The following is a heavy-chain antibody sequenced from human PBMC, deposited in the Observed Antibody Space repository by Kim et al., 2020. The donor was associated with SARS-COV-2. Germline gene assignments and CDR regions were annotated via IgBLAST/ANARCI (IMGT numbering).Heavy chain of an antibody. V-gene: IGHV3-9*01. CDR1: GFTFDDYA. J-gene: IGHJ4*02. CDR3: AKEGREWQGTL. D-gene: IGHD3-3*01. Sequence: GGSLRLSCAASGFTFDDYAMHWVRQAPGKGLEWVSGISWNGGSIGYADSVKGRFTISRDNAKNSLYLQMNSLRAEDTALYYCAKEGREWQGTLWGQGTLVPVSS. CDR2: ISWNGGSI.